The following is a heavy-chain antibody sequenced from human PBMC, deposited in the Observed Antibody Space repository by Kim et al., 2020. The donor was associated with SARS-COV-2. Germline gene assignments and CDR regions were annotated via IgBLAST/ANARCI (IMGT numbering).Heavy chain of an antibody. V-gene: IGHV3-9*01. CDR3: AKDGSLPYYDSSGFQY. CDR2: ISWNSGSI. D-gene: IGHD3-22*01. J-gene: IGHJ4*02. CDR1: GFTFDDYA. Sequence: GESLRLSCAASGFTFDDYAMHWVWQAPGKGLEWVSGISWNSGSIGYADSVKGRFTISRDNAKNSLYLQMNSLRAEDTALYYCAKDGSLPYYDSSGFQYWGQGTLVTVSS.